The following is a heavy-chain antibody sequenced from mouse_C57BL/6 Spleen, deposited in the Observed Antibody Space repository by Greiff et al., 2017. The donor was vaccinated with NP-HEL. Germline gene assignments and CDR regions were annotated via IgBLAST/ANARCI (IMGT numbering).Heavy chain of an antibody. J-gene: IGHJ3*01. CDR2: INYDGSST. V-gene: IGHV5-16*01. CDR3: AREREGLLGY. Sequence: EVMLVESEGGLVQPGSSMKLSCTASGFTFSDYYMAWVRQVPEKGLEWVANINYDGSSTYYLDSLKSRFIISRDNAKNILYLQMSSLKSEDTATYYCAREREGLLGYWGQGTLVTVSA. D-gene: IGHD1-1*01. CDR1: GFTFSDYY.